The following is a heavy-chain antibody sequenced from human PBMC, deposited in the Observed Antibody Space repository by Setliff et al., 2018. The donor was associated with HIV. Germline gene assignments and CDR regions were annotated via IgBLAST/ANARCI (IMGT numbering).Heavy chain of an antibody. CDR3: VRHISPVDAFDV. CDR1: DYSIGSGYY. D-gene: IGHD3-3*02. J-gene: IGHJ3*01. CDR2: ISHAGNT. Sequence: SETLSLTCTVSDYSIGSGYYWGWIRQSPGQGLDWIGSISHAGNTYYNPSLKSRVTMSIDTSKNLFSLELRSVTAADTAVYYCVRHISPVDAFDVWGQGTMVTVSS. V-gene: IGHV4-38-2*02.